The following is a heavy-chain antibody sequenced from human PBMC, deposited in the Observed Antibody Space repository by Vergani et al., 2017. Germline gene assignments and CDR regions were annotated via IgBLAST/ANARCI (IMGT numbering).Heavy chain of an antibody. CDR3: ARLTVPLVAGTPSKAFDI. Sequence: EVQLVESGGGLVKPGGSLRLSCAASGFTFSSYWMSWVRQAPGKGLEWVANIKQDGSEKYYVDSVKGRFTISRDNAKNSLYLQMNSLRAEDTAVYYCARLTVPLVAGTPSKAFDIWGQGTMVTVSS. D-gene: IGHD6-19*01. J-gene: IGHJ3*02. CDR2: IKQDGSEK. V-gene: IGHV3-7*01. CDR1: GFTFSSYW.